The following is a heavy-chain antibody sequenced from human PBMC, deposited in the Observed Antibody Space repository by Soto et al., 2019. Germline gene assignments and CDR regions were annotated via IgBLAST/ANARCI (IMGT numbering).Heavy chain of an antibody. J-gene: IGHJ4*02. V-gene: IGHV3-53*01. CDR2: IYSGGST. D-gene: IGHD2-2*01. CDR3: ARDLQGYPFDY. CDR1: ELFVSSNY. Sequence: GGSLRLSCAAPELFVSSNYMSWVRQAPGKGLEWVSVIYSGGSTYYADSVKGRFTISRDTSKNMVYLQMNSLRAEDTAVYYCARDLQGYPFDYWGQGTLVTVSS.